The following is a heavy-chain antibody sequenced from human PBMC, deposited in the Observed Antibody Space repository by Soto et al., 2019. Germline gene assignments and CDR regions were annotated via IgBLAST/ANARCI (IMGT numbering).Heavy chain of an antibody. CDR2: IYYSGST. J-gene: IGHJ4*02. CDR1: GGSISSYY. V-gene: IGHV4-59*01. CDR3: ERDSSGYEDLKYFDY. D-gene: IGHD3-22*01. Sequence: PSETLSLTCTVSGGSISSYYWSWIRQPPGKGLEWIGYIYYSGSTNYNPSLKSRVTISVDTSKNQFSLKLSSVTAADTAVYYCERDSSGYEDLKYFDYWGQGTLVTVSS.